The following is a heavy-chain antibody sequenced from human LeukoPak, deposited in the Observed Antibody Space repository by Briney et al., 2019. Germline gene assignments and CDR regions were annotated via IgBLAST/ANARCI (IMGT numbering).Heavy chain of an antibody. J-gene: IGHJ4*02. CDR2: MYFSGNT. Sequence: PSETLSLTCTVSGDSISSGSYYWGWIRQPPGKGLEWIGSMYFSGNTYYNPSLKSRVTISIDVYENQFSLKLNSATAADTAVYYCATDPQTPWAYYFDYWGQGTLVTVSS. CDR3: ATDPQTPWAYYFDY. CDR1: GDSISSGSYY. V-gene: IGHV4-39*07.